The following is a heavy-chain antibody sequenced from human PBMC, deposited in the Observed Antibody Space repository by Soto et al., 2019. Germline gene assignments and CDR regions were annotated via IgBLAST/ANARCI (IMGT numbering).Heavy chain of an antibody. CDR1: GFTFSDYY. Sequence: QVQLVESGGGLVKPGGSLRLSCAASGFTFSDYYMSWIRQAPGKGLEWVSYISSSGSTIYYADSVKGRFTISRDNAKNHLYRQRTSRRAEDAAVYYGARDRRRTPGRDGYNSYWYFDLWGRGTLVTVSS. V-gene: IGHV3-11*01. CDR2: ISSSGSTI. CDR3: ARDRRRTPGRDGYNSYWYFDL. D-gene: IGHD5-12*01. J-gene: IGHJ2*01.